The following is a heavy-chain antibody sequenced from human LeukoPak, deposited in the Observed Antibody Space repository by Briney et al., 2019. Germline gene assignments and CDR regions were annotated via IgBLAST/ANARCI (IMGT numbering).Heavy chain of an antibody. CDR2: IIPIFGTA. D-gene: IGHD4-11*01. CDR3: ARGLTTSDNWFDP. Sequence: SVKVSCKASGGTFSSYAISWVRQAPGQGLGWMGGIIPIFGTANYAQKFQGRVTITADESTSTAYMELSSLRSEDTAVYYCARGLTTSDNWFDPWGQGTLVTVSS. V-gene: IGHV1-69*01. J-gene: IGHJ5*02. CDR1: GGTFSSYA.